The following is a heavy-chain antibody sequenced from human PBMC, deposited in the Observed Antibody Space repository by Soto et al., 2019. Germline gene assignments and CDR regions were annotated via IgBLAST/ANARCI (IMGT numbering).Heavy chain of an antibody. Sequence: ASVKVSCKASGYTFTSYAMHWVRQAPGQRLEWMGWINAGNGNTKYSQKFQGRVTITRDTSASTAYMELSSLRSEDTAVYYCARDRLAHYYDSSGYSYWGQGTLVTVSS. D-gene: IGHD3-22*01. CDR1: GYTFTSYA. J-gene: IGHJ4*02. V-gene: IGHV1-3*01. CDR3: ARDRLAHYYDSSGYSY. CDR2: INAGNGNT.